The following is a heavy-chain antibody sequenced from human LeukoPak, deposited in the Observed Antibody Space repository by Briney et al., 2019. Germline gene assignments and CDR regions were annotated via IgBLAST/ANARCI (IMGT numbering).Heavy chain of an antibody. J-gene: IGHJ6*03. D-gene: IGHD5-12*01. CDR3: ARSAYSALTTGGYYYYMDV. CDR2: IYGSGST. V-gene: IGHV4-4*07. Sequence: SETLSLTCTVSGGSISNYYWSWIRQPAGKGLEWIGRIYGSGSTNYNPAHKSRVTMSIDTSKNQFSLKLSSVTAADTAVYYSARSAYSALTTGGYYYYMDVWGKGTTVTVSS. CDR1: GGSISNYY.